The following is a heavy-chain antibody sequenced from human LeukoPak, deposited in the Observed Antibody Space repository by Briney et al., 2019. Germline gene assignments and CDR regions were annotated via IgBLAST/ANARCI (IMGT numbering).Heavy chain of an antibody. D-gene: IGHD3-16*01. Sequence: GGSLRLSCAASGFTFNTYAMSWVRQAPGKGLEWVSAISDSGGSAYYADSVKGRFTISRDNSKNTLYLQMNSLRAEDTAVYYCAKDYVEEGYWGQGTLVTVSS. V-gene: IGHV3-23*01. CDR2: ISDSGGSA. CDR3: AKDYVEEGY. J-gene: IGHJ4*02. CDR1: GFTFNTYA.